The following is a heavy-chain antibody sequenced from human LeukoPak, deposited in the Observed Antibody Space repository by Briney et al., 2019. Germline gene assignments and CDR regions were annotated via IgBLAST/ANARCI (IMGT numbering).Heavy chain of an antibody. CDR2: VKEDGTTK. J-gene: IGHJ6*03. CDR1: GFNFINYW. Sequence: GGSLRLSCAASGFNFINYWMSWVRQAPGKGLEWVANVKEDGTTKQYVDSVKGRFTISRNNAKNSLYLQTNSLRAEDTAVYYCARGGYSHGRYYYYMDVWGIGTAVTVSS. V-gene: IGHV3-7*01. D-gene: IGHD5-18*01. CDR3: ARGGYSHGRYYYYMDV.